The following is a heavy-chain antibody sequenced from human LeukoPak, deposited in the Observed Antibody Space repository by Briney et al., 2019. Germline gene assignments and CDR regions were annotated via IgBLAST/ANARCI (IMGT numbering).Heavy chain of an antibody. CDR3: AREVPCYYDSSGYAFDI. D-gene: IGHD3-22*01. Sequence: SETLSLTCTVSGGSISSYYWSWIRQPPGKGLEWIGYIYYSGSTNYNPSLKSRVTISVDKSKNQFSLKLSSVTAADTAVYYCAREVPCYYDSSGYAFDIWGQGTMVTVSS. J-gene: IGHJ3*02. V-gene: IGHV4-59*12. CDR2: IYYSGST. CDR1: GGSISSYY.